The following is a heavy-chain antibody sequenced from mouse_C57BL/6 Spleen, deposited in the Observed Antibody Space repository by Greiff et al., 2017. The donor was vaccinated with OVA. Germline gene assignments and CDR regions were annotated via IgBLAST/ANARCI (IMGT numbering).Heavy chain of an antibody. J-gene: IGHJ1*03. CDR3: AREGSQYYGSSHWYFDV. V-gene: IGHV1-53*01. CDR2: INPSNGGT. CDR1: GYTFTSYW. D-gene: IGHD1-1*01. Sequence: QVQLQQPGTELVKPGASVKLSCKASGYTFTSYWMHWVKQRPGQGLEWIGNINPSNGGTNYNEKFKSKATLPVDKSSSTAYMQRSSLTAEDSAVYYCAREGSQYYGSSHWYFDVWGTGTTVTVSS.